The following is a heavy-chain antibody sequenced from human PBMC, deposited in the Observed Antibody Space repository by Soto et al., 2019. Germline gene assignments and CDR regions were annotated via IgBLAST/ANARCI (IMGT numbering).Heavy chain of an antibody. CDR1: GYSFTSYW. Sequence: GESLKISCXGSGYSFTSYWIGWVRQMPGKGLEWMGIIYPGDSDTRYSPSFQGQVTISADKSISTAYLQWSSLKASDTAMYYCASCYSGPLNGMDVWGQGTTVTVSS. V-gene: IGHV5-51*01. J-gene: IGHJ6*02. CDR2: IYPGDSDT. CDR3: ASCYSGPLNGMDV. D-gene: IGHD2-15*01.